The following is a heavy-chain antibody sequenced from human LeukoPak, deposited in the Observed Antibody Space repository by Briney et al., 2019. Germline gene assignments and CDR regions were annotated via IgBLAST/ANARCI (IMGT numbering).Heavy chain of an antibody. D-gene: IGHD3-10*01. V-gene: IGHV3-48*04. CDR2: ISTSGRTI. CDR3: ARDLGYGSGSYSVYYHYYYMDV. J-gene: IGHJ6*03. CDR1: GFTFSSYA. Sequence: GGSLRLSCAASGFTFSSYAMSWVRQAPGKGLEWVSYISTSGRTIYYADSVKGRFTISRDNAKNSLYLQMNSLRAEDTAVYYCARDLGYGSGSYSVYYHYYYMDVWGKGTTVTVSS.